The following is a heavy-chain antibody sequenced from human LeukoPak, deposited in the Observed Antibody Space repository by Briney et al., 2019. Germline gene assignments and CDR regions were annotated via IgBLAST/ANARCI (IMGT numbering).Heavy chain of an antibody. Sequence: ASVKVSCKASGYTFTSYGISWVRQAPGQGLEWMGWISAYNGNTNYAQKLQGRVTMTTDTSTSTAYMELRSLGSDDTAVYYCARDSKTELRYFDWLLLDYWGQGTLVTVSS. CDR3: ARDSKTELRYFDWLLLDY. CDR1: GYTFTSYG. D-gene: IGHD3-9*01. V-gene: IGHV1-18*01. CDR2: ISAYNGNT. J-gene: IGHJ4*02.